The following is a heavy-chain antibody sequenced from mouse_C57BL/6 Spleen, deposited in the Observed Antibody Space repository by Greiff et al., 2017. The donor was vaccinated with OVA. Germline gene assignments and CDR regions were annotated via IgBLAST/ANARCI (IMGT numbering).Heavy chain of an antibody. CDR3: ARHLIYYYGSSQGNYFDY. Sequence: EVMLVESGGDLVKPGGSLKLSCAASGFTFSSYGMSWVRQTPDKRLEWVATISSGGSYTYYPDSVKGRFTISRDNAKNTLYLQMSSLKSEDTAMYYCARHLIYYYGSSQGNYFDYWGQGTTLTVSS. V-gene: IGHV5-6*02. D-gene: IGHD1-1*01. CDR1: GFTFSSYG. CDR2: ISSGGSYT. J-gene: IGHJ2*01.